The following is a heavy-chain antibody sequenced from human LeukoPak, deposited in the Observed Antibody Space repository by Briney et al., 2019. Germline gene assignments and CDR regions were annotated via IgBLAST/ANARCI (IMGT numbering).Heavy chain of an antibody. Sequence: ASVKVSCKASGYTFTSYGISWVRQAPGQGLEWMGWINTNTGNPTYAQGFTGRFVFSLDTSVSTAYLQISSLKAEDTAVYYCARRIQLWLRPTGGYYYYMDVWGKGTTVTVSS. D-gene: IGHD5-18*01. CDR1: GYTFTSYG. V-gene: IGHV7-4-1*02. J-gene: IGHJ6*03. CDR3: ARRIQLWLRPTGGYYYYMDV. CDR2: INTNTGNP.